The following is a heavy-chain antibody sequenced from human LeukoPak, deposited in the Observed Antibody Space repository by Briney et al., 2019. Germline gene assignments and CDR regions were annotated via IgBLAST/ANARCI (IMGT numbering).Heavy chain of an antibody. D-gene: IGHD6-13*01. Sequence: ASVKVSCKASRYTFTSYDINWVRQATGQGLEWMGWMNPNSGNTGYAQKFQGRVTMTRNTSISTAYMELSSLRSEDTAVYYCARGSAAGTDYYYGMDVWGQGTTVTVSS. V-gene: IGHV1-8*01. CDR2: MNPNSGNT. CDR1: RYTFTSYD. CDR3: ARGSAAGTDYYYGMDV. J-gene: IGHJ6*02.